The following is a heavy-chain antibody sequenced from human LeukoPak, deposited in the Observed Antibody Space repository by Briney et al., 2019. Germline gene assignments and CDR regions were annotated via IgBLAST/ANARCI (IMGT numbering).Heavy chain of an antibody. CDR2: ISYDGSNK. CDR1: EFTFSSYA. V-gene: IGHV3-30-3*01. Sequence: TGGSLRLSCAASEFTFSSYAMHWVRQAPGKGLEWVAVISYDGSNKYYADSVKGRFTISRDNSKNTLYLQMNSLRAEDTAVYYCARETEGYCSSTSCYSSFDYWGQGTLVTVSS. J-gene: IGHJ4*02. CDR3: ARETEGYCSSTSCYSSFDY. D-gene: IGHD2-2*01.